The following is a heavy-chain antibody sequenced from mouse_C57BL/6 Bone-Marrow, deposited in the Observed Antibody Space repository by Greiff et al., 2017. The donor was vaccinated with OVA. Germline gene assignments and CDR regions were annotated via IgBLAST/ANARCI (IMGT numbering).Heavy chain of an antibody. CDR1: GYTFTDYY. CDR2: IYPGSGNT. V-gene: IGHV1-76*01. Sequence: QVQLQQSGAELVRPGASVKLSCKASGYTFTDYYINWVKQRPGQGLEWIARIYPGSGNTYYNEKFKGKATLTAEKSSSTAYMQLSSLTSEDSAVDFCVYGSSSIDYWGKGTTLTVSS. CDR3: VYGSSSIDY. J-gene: IGHJ2*01. D-gene: IGHD1-1*01.